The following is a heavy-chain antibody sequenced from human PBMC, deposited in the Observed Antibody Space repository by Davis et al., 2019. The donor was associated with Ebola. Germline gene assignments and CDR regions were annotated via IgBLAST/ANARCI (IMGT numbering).Heavy chain of an antibody. V-gene: IGHV4-34*01. Sequence: SETLSLTCAVYGGSFSGYYWSWIRQPPGKGLEWIGAIYYNGRTYYNSSLEGRVTIFLDTSKNQFSLKLRSVTAADTAVYFCARLSGLFSSSSGALYFDLWGRGTLVSVSS. J-gene: IGHJ2*01. CDR3: ARLSGLFSSSSGALYFDL. CDR1: GGSFSGYY. CDR2: IYYNGRT. D-gene: IGHD6-6*01.